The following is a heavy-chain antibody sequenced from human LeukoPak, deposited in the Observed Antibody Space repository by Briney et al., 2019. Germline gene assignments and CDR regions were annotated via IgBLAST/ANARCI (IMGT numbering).Heavy chain of an antibody. CDR2: IYYNGNT. J-gene: IGHJ4*02. V-gene: IGHV4-39*01. D-gene: IGHD4-17*01. Sequence: SETLSLTCTVSGGSISSTNYYWGWIRQPPGKGLEWIGSIYYNGNTYYAPSLKSRVTMSVDTSKNHFSLKLNSVTAADTAVYYCARLPTDLRAFGYWGRGTLVTVSS. CDR1: GGSISSTNYY. CDR3: ARLPTDLRAFGY.